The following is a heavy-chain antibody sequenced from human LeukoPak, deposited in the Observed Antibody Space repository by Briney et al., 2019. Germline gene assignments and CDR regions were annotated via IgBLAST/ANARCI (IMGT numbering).Heavy chain of an antibody. CDR2: IWYDGSNK. CDR1: GFTFSSYG. Sequence: GGSLRLSCAASGFTFSSYGMHWVRQAPGKGLEWVAVIWYDGSNKYYADSVKGRFTISRDNSKNTLYLQMNSLRAEDTAVYYCARAQYYDSSGYAFDIWGQGTMVTVSS. V-gene: IGHV3-33*01. J-gene: IGHJ3*02. D-gene: IGHD3-22*01. CDR3: ARAQYYDSSGYAFDI.